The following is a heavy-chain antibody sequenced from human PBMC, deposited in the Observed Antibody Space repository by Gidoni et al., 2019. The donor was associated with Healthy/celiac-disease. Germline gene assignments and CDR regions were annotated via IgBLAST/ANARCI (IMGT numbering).Heavy chain of an antibody. Sequence: EVQLVESGGGLVQPGGSLRLSCAASGFTFSSYEMNWVRQAPGKGLEWVSYISSSGSTIYYADSVKGRFTISRDNAKNSLYLQMNSLRAEDTAVYYCARKDYVWGSLDWGQGTLVTVSS. CDR1: GFTFSSYE. J-gene: IGHJ4*02. CDR2: ISSSGSTI. CDR3: ARKDYVWGSLD. V-gene: IGHV3-48*03. D-gene: IGHD3-16*01.